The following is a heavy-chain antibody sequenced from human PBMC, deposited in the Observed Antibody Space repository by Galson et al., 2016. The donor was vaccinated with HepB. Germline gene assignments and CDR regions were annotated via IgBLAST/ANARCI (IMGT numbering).Heavy chain of an antibody. CDR2: INERGSVW. CDR1: GFSISDYW. J-gene: IGHJ4*02. V-gene: IGHV3-74*01. Sequence: SLRLSCAGSGFSISDYWIHWVRQAPGKGLVWVSRINERGSVWGYADSVKGRFTISKDTVKNPVYLQMTSLSAEDTAIYYCAREYKRVGASLNYWGQGTLVTVFS. CDR3: AREYKRVGASLNY. D-gene: IGHD1-26*01.